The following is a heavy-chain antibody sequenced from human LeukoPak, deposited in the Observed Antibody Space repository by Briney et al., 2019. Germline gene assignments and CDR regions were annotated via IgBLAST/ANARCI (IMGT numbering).Heavy chain of an antibody. D-gene: IGHD1-14*01. CDR1: GFLFGNCA. CDR2: VSYAGSYE. V-gene: IGHV3-30*18. Sequence: GGSLRLSCAASGFLFGNCAMHWFRQAPGKGLEWVATVSYAGSYEFYPDSVKGRFTISRNDSDKTVHLQMSSLRPEDSGVFYCAKGRGPLYYYAVDAWGQGTTVTVSS. CDR3: AKGRGPLYYYAVDA. J-gene: IGHJ6*01.